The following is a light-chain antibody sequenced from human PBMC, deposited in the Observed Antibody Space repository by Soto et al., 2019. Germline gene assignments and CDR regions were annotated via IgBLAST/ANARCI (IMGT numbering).Light chain of an antibody. CDR3: LQHNSYQFS. CDR1: QGIRND. V-gene: IGKV1-17*01. Sequence: DIQMTQSPSSLSASVGDRVTITCRASQGIRNDLGWHQQEPVIAPKRLIYAAASLQSGVPSRFSGSVSGTEFTLTTSSLQPEDFATYYCLQHNSYQFSFGPGTKVDIK. CDR2: AAA. J-gene: IGKJ3*01.